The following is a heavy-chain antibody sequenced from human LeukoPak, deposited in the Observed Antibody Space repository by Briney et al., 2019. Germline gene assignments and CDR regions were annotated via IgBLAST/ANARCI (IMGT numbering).Heavy chain of an antibody. Sequence: PSETLSLTCTVSGGSISDYYWSWIRQPPGKGLEWIGYVYYSGSTSYNPSLKSRVTISVDTSKNQFSLKVSSVTAADTALYYCARKGYCSGGSCPVGYYYYGMDVWGQGTTVTVSS. J-gene: IGHJ6*02. D-gene: IGHD2-15*01. CDR3: ARKGYCSGGSCPVGYYYYGMDV. CDR1: GGSISDYY. V-gene: IGHV4-59*01. CDR2: VYYSGST.